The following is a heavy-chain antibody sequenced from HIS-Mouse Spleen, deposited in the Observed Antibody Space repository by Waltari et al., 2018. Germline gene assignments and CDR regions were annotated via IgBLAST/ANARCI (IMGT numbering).Heavy chain of an antibody. V-gene: IGHV4-34*01. CDR1: GFTFSSYS. J-gene: IGHJ4*02. Sequence: VQLVESGGGLVQPGGSLRLSCAASGFTFSSYSMNWVRQAPGKGLEWIGEINHSGSTNYNPSLKSRVTISVDTSKNQFSLKLSSVTAADTAVYYCARGRWVDYWGQGTLVTVSS. D-gene: IGHD1-26*01. CDR3: ARGRWVDY. CDR2: INHSGST.